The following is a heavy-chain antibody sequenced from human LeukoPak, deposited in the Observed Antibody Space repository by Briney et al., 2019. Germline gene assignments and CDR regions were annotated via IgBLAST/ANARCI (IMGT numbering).Heavy chain of an antibody. CDR2: IIPIFGTA. D-gene: IGHD2-2*01. CDR3: ARGSCSSTSCFMDV. J-gene: IGHJ6*02. V-gene: IGHV1-69*06. CDR1: GGTFSSYA. Sequence: SVKVSCKASGGTFSSYAINWVRQAPGQGLEWMGGIIPIFGTANYAQKLQGRVTITGDTSASTAYMELSSLRSEDTAVYYCARGSCSSTSCFMDVWGQGTTVTVSS.